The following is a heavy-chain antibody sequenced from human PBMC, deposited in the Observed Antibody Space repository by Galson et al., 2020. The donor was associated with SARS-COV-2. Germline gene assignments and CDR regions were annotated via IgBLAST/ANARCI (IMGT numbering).Heavy chain of an antibody. J-gene: IGHJ3*01. D-gene: IGHD3-10*01. Sequence: GSLKISCVGSGFTFNDSWMIWFRQAPGKGLEWVADIQQDGSAKQYLDSVRGRFTISRDNAKNSVYLQMDSLRVEDTALYYCARGGPFGSVWGQGTMVTVSS. V-gene: IGHV3-7*01. CDR1: GFTFNDSW. CDR3: ARGGPFGSV. CDR2: IQQDGSAK.